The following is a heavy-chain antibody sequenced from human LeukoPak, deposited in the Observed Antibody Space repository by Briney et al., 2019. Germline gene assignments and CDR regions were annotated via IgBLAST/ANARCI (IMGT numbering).Heavy chain of an antibody. CDR3: AREPGETDEGFEY. CDR2: IYYSGST. V-gene: IGHV4-61*01. J-gene: IGHJ4*02. Sequence: SETLSLTCTVSGGSVSSGSYYWNWIRQPPGKGLEXIGHIYYSGSTDYNPSLKSRVTISADTSKNQFSLKMTSVTAADTAVYYCAREPGETDEGFEYWGQGTLVTVSS. CDR1: GGSVSSGSYY. D-gene: IGHD1-14*01.